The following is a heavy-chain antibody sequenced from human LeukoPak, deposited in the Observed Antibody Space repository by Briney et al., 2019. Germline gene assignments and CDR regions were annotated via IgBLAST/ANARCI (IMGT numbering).Heavy chain of an antibody. CDR3: ARAGDTLFDDAFDI. J-gene: IGHJ3*02. V-gene: IGHV4-39*07. CDR1: GGSISSSSYY. D-gene: IGHD1-26*01. Sequence: SETLSLTCTVSGGSISSSSYYWGWIRQPPGKGLEWIGSIYYSGSTYYNPSLKSRVTISVDTSKNQFSLKLSSVTAADTAVYYCARAGDTLFDDAFDIWGQGTMVTVSS. CDR2: IYYSGST.